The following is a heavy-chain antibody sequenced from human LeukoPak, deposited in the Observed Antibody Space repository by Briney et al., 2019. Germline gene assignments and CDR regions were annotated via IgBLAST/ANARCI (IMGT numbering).Heavy chain of an antibody. CDR2: ISGSGGST. D-gene: IGHD3-22*01. V-gene: IGHV3-23*01. CDR1: GFTFSSYA. Sequence: GGSLRLSCAASGFTFSSYAMSWVRQAPGKGLDWVSAISGSGGSTYYADSVKGRFTISRDNSKNTLYLQMNSLRAEDTAVYYCAKDRWGISITMIGGQGTLVTVSS. J-gene: IGHJ4*02. CDR3: AKDRWGISITMI.